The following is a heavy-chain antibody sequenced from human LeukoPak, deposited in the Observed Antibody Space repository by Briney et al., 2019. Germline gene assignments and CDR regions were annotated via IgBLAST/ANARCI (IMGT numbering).Heavy chain of an antibody. V-gene: IGHV4-39*01. CDR2: ISYSGST. Sequence: SETLSLTCTVSVGSISSNSYYWGWIPRPPQKRLEWVGAISYSGSTYYNPSLKSRVTISVDTSKNQFTLKLSSVTGADTAVYYCARQSDGGYSYANFDSWGRGTLVSVSS. CDR1: VGSISSNSYY. J-gene: IGHJ4*02. CDR3: ARQSDGGYSYANFDS. D-gene: IGHD5-18*01.